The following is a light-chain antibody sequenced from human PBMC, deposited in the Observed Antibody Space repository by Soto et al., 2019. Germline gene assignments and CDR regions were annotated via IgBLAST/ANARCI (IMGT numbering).Light chain of an antibody. CDR2: DAS. CDR3: QQHRTLPPLP. CDR1: QRINRQ. J-gene: IGKJ4*01. Sequence: EIVLTQSAAPLSFSPGERATLSCRASQRINRQLAWYRQKPGQAPRLLIYDASNRDARNPARFSRSGSRTDFALTSSSLEPEEWRVNYCQQHRTLPPLPVGGGPK. V-gene: IGKV3-11*01.